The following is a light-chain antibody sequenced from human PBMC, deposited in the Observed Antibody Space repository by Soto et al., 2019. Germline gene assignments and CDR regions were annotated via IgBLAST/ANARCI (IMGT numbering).Light chain of an antibody. J-gene: IGLJ1*01. CDR3: AAWDDSLNGYV. CDR1: GSNIGSNT. Sequence: QAFLTLPPSASGTPGRRVTISFSCSGSNIGSNTVNWYQQLPGTAPKLLIYSNNQRPSGVPDRFSGSKSGTSASLAISGLQSEDEADYYCAAWDDSLNGYVFGNGTKVTVL. V-gene: IGLV1-44*01. CDR2: SNN.